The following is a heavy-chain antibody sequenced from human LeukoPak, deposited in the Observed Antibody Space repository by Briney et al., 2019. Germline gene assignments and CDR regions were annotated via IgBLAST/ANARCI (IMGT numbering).Heavy chain of an antibody. D-gene: IGHD5-18*01. CDR3: ASFSGYSYGLQAFY. CDR2: IWCDGSNK. V-gene: IGHV3-33*01. J-gene: IGHJ4*02. CDR1: GFTFSSYG. Sequence: GRSLRLSCAASGFTFSSYGMHWVRQAPGKGLEWVAVIWCDGSNKYYADSVKGRFTISRDNSKNTLYLQMNSLRAEDTAVYYCASFSGYSYGLQAFYWGQGTLVTVSS.